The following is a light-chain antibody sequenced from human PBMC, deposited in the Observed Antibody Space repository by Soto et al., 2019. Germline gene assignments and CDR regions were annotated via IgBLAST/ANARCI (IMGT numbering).Light chain of an antibody. J-gene: IGLJ1*01. CDR1: RSNIGSNS. Sequence: QSVLTQPPSASGTPGQRVTISCSGSRSNIGSNSVNWYQQVPGTVPKLLIYRDNQRPPGVPDRFSGSKSGTSASLASSGLQSEDEADYYCSAYTVSRTYVFGTGTKVTVL. V-gene: IGLV1-44*01. CDR3: SAYTVSRTYV. CDR2: RDN.